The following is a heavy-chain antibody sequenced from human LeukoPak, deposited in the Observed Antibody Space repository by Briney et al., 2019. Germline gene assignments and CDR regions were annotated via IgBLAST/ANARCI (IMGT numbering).Heavy chain of an antibody. Sequence: SETLSLTCTVSGGSISSYYWSWIRQPPGKGLEWIGYIYYSGSTNYNPSLKSRVTISVDTSKNQFSLKLSSVTAADTAVYYCARGFRTASMVWDVWGQGTTVTVSS. CDR2: IYYSGST. V-gene: IGHV4-59*01. J-gene: IGHJ6*02. CDR3: ARGFRTASMVWDV. D-gene: IGHD3-10*01. CDR1: GGSISSYY.